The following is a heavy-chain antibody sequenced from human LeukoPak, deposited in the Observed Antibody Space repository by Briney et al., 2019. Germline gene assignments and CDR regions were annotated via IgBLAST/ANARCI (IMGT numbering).Heavy chain of an antibody. CDR3: ARDLVVVPAAIDWFDP. CDR1: GGSISSYY. D-gene: IGHD2-2*01. V-gene: IGHV4-4*07. CDR2: IYTSGST. Sequence: SETLSLTCTASGGSISSYYWSWIRQPAGKGLEWIGRIYTSGSTNYNPSLKSRVTMSVDTSKNQSSLKLSSVTAADTAVYYCARDLVVVPAAIDWFDPWGQGTLVTVSS. J-gene: IGHJ5*02.